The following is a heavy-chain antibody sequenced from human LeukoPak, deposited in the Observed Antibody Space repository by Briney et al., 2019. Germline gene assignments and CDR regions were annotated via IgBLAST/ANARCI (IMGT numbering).Heavy chain of an antibody. J-gene: IGHJ4*02. Sequence: GGSLRLSCAASGILFSNTAMNWARQSPGRGLEWVSAISGGGERAFYADSVKGRFTISRDNSKNILYLQMNSLTADDTAIYYCGKVRVVVPAALGPFDYWGQGTLVTVSS. CDR2: ISGGGERA. V-gene: IGHV3-23*01. CDR1: GILFSNTA. D-gene: IGHD2-2*01. CDR3: GKVRVVVPAALGPFDY.